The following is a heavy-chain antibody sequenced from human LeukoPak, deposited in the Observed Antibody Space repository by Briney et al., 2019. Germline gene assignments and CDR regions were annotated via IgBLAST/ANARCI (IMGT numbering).Heavy chain of an antibody. D-gene: IGHD4-17*01. J-gene: IGHJ5*02. V-gene: IGHV3-43*02. CDR1: GFTFDDYA. CDR2: ISGDDDST. CDR3: AKDLGPSGAAWFDP. Sequence: PGGSLRLSCAAYGFTFDDYAMHWVRQAPGKGLEWVSLISGDDDSTYYADSVKGRFTISRDNSKNSLYLQMNSLRTEDTALYYCAKDLGPSGAAWFDPWGQGTLVTVSS.